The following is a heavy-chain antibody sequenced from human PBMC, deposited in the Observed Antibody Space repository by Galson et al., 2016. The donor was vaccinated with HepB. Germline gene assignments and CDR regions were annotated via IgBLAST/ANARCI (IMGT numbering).Heavy chain of an antibody. Sequence: SLRLSCAASGFTFSTHAMHWVRQAPGKGLEWVAAIIIDGSSKYYADSVMGRFTISRDNSKNTLYLQMNSLRTEDTAVYHCARDPDKWNFRTIGHWGQGTLVTVSS. D-gene: IGHD1-7*01. CDR1: GFTFSTHA. J-gene: IGHJ4*02. CDR2: IIIDGSSK. V-gene: IGHV3-30-3*01. CDR3: ARDPDKWNFRTIGH.